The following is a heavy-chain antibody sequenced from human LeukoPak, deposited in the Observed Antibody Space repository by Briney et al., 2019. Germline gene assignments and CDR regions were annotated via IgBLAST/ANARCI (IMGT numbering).Heavy chain of an antibody. CDR2: INHSGST. J-gene: IGHJ3*02. V-gene: IGHV4-34*01. CDR1: GGSFSGYY. D-gene: IGHD3-16*01. Sequence: SETLSLTCAVYGGSFSGYYWSWIRQPPGKGLEWIGEINHSGSTNYNPSLKSRVTISVDTSKNQFSLQLNSVTPEDTAVYYCASSSLRGSDAFDIWGQGTMVTVPS. CDR3: ASSSLRGSDAFDI.